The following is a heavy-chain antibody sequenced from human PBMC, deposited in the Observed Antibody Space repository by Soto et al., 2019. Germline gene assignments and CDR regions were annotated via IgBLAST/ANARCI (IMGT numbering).Heavy chain of an antibody. V-gene: IGHV4-59*01. CDR2: IYYSGST. Sequence: SETLSLTCTVSGGSISSYYWSWIRQPPGKGLEWIGYIYYSGSTNYNPSLKSRVTISVDTSKNQFSLKLSPVTAADTAVYYCARDSYGMDVWGQGTTVTVSS. CDR3: ARDSYGMDV. J-gene: IGHJ6*02. CDR1: GGSISSYY.